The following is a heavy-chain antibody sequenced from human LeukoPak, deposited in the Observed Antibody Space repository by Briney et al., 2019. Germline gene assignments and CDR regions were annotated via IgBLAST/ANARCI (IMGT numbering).Heavy chain of an antibody. J-gene: IGHJ4*02. D-gene: IGHD3-10*01. CDR1: GFTFSSYS. CDR2: ISSSSSTI. V-gene: IGHV3-48*02. CDR3: ARDRYYGSGSYPGY. Sequence: GGSLRLSCAASGFTFSSYSMNWVRQAPGKGLEWVSYISSSSSTIYYADSVKGRFTISRDNAKNSLYLQMNSLRDEDTAVYYCARDRYYGSGSYPGYWGQGALVTVSS.